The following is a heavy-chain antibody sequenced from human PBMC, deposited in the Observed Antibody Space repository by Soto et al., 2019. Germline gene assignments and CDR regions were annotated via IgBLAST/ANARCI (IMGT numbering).Heavy chain of an antibody. D-gene: IGHD2-21*02. V-gene: IGHV4-59*01. CDR1: GGSTSGYY. Sequence: PSETLSLTCTVSGGSTSGYYWSWIRQPPRKGLEWIGYMYKTGSTVYHPSFKSRVTISVDTSKNQCSLKLNSVTAADTAVYYCARDLWGYCGTDCYPLDVWGQGATVTVSS. CDR2: MYKTGST. J-gene: IGHJ6*02. CDR3: ARDLWGYCGTDCYPLDV.